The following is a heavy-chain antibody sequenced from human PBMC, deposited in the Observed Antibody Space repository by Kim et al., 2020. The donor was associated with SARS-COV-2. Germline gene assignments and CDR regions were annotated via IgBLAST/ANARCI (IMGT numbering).Heavy chain of an antibody. V-gene: IGHV3-23*01. CDR2: T. J-gene: IGHJ1*01. Sequence: TYFADFVKGRFTISRDNSKNTLYLQMNSLRADDTAIFYCVKVDAAAATFHHWGQGTLVTVSS. D-gene: IGHD6-13*01. CDR3: VKVDAAAATFHH.